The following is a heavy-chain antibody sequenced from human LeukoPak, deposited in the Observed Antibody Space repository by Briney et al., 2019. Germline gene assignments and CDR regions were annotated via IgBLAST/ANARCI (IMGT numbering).Heavy chain of an antibody. V-gene: IGHV1-2*02. Sequence: ASVRVSCKASGYTFTGYYMHWVRQAPGQGLEWMGWINPNSGGTNYAQKFHGRVTMTRDTSISTAYMELSRLRSDDTAVYYCAYPSLDDYGLVYWGQGTLVTVSS. CDR1: GYTFTGYY. J-gene: IGHJ4*02. CDR2: INPNSGGT. D-gene: IGHD4-17*01. CDR3: AYPSLDDYGLVY.